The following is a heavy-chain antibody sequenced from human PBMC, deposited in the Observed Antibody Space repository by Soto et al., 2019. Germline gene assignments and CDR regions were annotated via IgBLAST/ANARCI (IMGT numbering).Heavy chain of an antibody. CDR2: IYYSGST. Sequence: SETLSLTCTVSGGSISSYYWSWIRQPPGKGLEWIGYIYYSGSTNYNPSLKSRVTISVDTSKNQFSLKLSPVTAADTAVYYCARKYYDFWSGHFDYWGQGTLVPVSS. CDR1: GGSISSYY. V-gene: IGHV4-59*01. D-gene: IGHD3-3*01. CDR3: ARKYYDFWSGHFDY. J-gene: IGHJ4*02.